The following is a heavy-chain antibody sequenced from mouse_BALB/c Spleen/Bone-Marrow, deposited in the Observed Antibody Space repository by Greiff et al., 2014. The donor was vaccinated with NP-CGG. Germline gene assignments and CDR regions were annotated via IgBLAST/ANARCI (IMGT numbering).Heavy chain of an antibody. D-gene: IGHD6-1*01. V-gene: IGHV1S56*01. CDR2: IYPGNVST. CDR1: GYTFTSYY. CDR3: ARHKYAMDY. J-gene: IGHJ4*01. Sequence: QVQLQQSGPELVKPGASVRISCKASGYTFTSYYIHWVKQRPGQGLEWIGCIYPGNVSTKYNEKFKVEATLTADKSSITAYMQLGSLTSEDSAVYFCARHKYAMDYWGQGTSVTVSS.